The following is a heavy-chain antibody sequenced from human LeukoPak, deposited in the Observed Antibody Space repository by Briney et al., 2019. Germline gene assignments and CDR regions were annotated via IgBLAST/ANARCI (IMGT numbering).Heavy chain of an antibody. CDR2: ISDSGGNT. V-gene: IGHV3-23*01. CDR3: ARGPYYYDSSGYYFDY. J-gene: IGHJ4*02. CDR1: GFAFNSYA. D-gene: IGHD3-22*01. Sequence: GGSLRLSCAASGFAFNSYAMSWVRQAPWERLQWVSCISDSGGNTYYADSVRGRFTISRDNSKNTLYLQMNSLRAEDTAVYYCARGPYYYDSSGYYFDYWGQGTLVTVSS.